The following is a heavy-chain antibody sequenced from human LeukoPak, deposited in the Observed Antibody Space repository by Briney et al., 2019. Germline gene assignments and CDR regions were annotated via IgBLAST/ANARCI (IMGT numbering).Heavy chain of an antibody. CDR2: INHSGST. CDR1: GGSFSGYY. D-gene: IGHD6-13*01. V-gene: IGHV4-34*01. Sequence: SETLSLTCAVYGGSFSGYYWSWIRHPPGKGLEWIGEINHSGSTNYNPSLKSRVTISVDTSKNQFSLKLSSVTAADTAVYYCARKGKQQLVLRYFDYWGQGTLVTVSS. J-gene: IGHJ4*02. CDR3: ARKGKQQLVLRYFDY.